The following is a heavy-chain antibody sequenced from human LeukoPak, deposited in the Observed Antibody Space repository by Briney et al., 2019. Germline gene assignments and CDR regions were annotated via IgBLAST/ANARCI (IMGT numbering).Heavy chain of an antibody. V-gene: IGHV4-39*07. CDR3: ARGSEGSSGYYYVLDY. J-gene: IGHJ4*02. D-gene: IGHD3-22*01. Sequence: SETLSLTCTVSGGSISSSSYYWSWIRQPPGKGLEWIGEINHSGSTNYNPSLKSRVTISVDTSKNQFSLKLSSVTAADTAAYYCARGSEGSSGYYYVLDYWGQGTLVTVSS. CDR1: GGSISSSSYY. CDR2: INHSGST.